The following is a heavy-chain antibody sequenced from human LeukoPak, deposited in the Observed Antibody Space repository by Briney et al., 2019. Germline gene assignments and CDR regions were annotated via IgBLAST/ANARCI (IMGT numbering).Heavy chain of an antibody. Sequence: PSETLSLTCTVSGDSISTGRYYWGWIRQPAGKGLEWIGLTYASGTTNYNPSLKSRFTMSVDTSKNQFSLKLSSVTATDTAVYYCAREGEGYCSSTSCLSDYWGQGTLVTVSS. CDR1: GDSISTGRYY. V-gene: IGHV4-61*02. CDR2: TYASGTT. CDR3: AREGEGYCSSTSCLSDY. J-gene: IGHJ4*02. D-gene: IGHD2-2*01.